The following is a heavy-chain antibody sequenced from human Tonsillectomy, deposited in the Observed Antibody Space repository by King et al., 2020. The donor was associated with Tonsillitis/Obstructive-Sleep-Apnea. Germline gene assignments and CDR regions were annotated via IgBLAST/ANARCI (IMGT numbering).Heavy chain of an antibody. V-gene: IGHV4-39*02. J-gene: IGHJ6*03. CDR1: GCSISSSSYY. Sequence: LQLQESGPGLVKPSETLSLTCTVSGCSISSSSYYWGWIRQPPWKGLEWIGSIYYSGSTYYNPSLKSRVTISVATSKNQFSLKLSSVPAADTAVYYCAREATNYYMDVWGKGTTVTVSS. CDR3: AREATNYYMDV. CDR2: IYYSGST.